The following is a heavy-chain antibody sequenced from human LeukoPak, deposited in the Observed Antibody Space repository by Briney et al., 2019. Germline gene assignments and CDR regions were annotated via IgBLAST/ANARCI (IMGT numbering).Heavy chain of an antibody. CDR3: ARGDGDFDY. D-gene: IGHD3-16*01. J-gene: IGHJ4*02. Sequence: SETLSLTCAVYGGSFSGYYWSWIREPPGKGLEWIGEINHSGSTNYNPSLKSRVTISVDTSKNQFSLKLSSVTAADTAVYYCARGDGDFDYWGQGTLVTVSS. V-gene: IGHV4-34*01. CDR1: GGSFSGYY. CDR2: INHSGST.